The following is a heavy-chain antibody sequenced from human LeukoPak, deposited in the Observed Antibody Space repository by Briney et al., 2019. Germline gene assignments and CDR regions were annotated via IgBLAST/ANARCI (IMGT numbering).Heavy chain of an antibody. J-gene: IGHJ4*02. CDR1: GFTVSSNY. Sequence: PGGSLRLSCAASGFTVSSNYMNWVRQAPGKGLEWVSVIYSAGSTYYADSVKGRFPISRDNSNNTLYLQMNSLRVEDTAVYYCARGFDYWGQRTLVTVSS. V-gene: IGHV3-66*01. CDR3: ARGFDY. CDR2: IYSAGST.